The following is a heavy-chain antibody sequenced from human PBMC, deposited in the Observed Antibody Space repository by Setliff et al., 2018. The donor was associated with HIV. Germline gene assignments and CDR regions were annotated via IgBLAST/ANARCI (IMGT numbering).Heavy chain of an antibody. CDR3: AGGFPKYNFRLFDS. CDR2: IDHGGSP. V-gene: IGHV4-34*01. J-gene: IGHJ5*01. Sequence: SETMSLTCAVYGRSLSIYFWTWIRQSPGKGLEWIGEIDHGGSPTYNPSFMSRVSISLDTANKQFSLTLNSLTAADSALYFCAGGFPKYNFRLFDSWGQGTLVTVSS. CDR1: GRSLSIYF. D-gene: IGHD1-1*01.